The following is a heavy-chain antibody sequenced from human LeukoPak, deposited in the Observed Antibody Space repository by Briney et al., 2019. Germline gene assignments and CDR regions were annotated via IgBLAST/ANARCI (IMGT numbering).Heavy chain of an antibody. J-gene: IGHJ4*02. CDR1: GFTFSSYG. CDR2: ISPSGDIT. V-gene: IGHV3-23*01. Sequence: PGGSLRLSCAASGFTFSSYGMHWVRQAPGKGLEWVSGISPSGDITYYADSVKGRFTTSRDNFKNTLYLEVISLTAEDTAVYYCAKDDAWLKFGEWSQGTLVTVSS. CDR3: AKDDAWLKFGE. D-gene: IGHD3-10*01.